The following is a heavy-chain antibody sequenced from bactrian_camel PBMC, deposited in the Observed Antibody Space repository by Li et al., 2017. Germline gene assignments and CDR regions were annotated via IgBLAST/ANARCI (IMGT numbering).Heavy chain of an antibody. D-gene: IGHD7*01. CDR2: TYIGGGAS. V-gene: IGHV3S40*01. CDR1: GFRTSSCG. Sequence: VQLVESGGGSVQAGGSLKLPCVGSGFRTSSCGMGWYRQAPGKEREGVATTYIGGGASYYADSVKGRSTISLDDAKKTVYLQMNSLKPEDTAMYFCAADFGRSRCGDLWWQAARYGFWGQGTQVTVS. J-gene: IGHJ6*01. CDR3: AADFGRSRCGDLWWQAARYGF.